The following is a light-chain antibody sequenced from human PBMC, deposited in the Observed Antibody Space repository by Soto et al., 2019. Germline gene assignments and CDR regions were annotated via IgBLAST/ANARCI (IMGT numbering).Light chain of an antibody. CDR3: CSYAYSNGGV. CDR1: NSDVLSYDA. J-gene: IGLJ3*02. Sequence: QSALTQPASVSGSPGQSITISCTGNNSDVLSYDAVSWYQHHPGKAPKLIIYEGTKRPSGISNRFSGPKSGNMASLTISGLQAEDEADYYCCSYAYSNGGVFGGGTKLTVL. V-gene: IGLV2-23*01. CDR2: EGT.